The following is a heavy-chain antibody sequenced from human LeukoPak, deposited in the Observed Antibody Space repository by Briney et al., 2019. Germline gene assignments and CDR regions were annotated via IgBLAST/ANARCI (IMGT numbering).Heavy chain of an antibody. CDR1: GYTFTSYD. V-gene: IGHV1-8*03. Sequence: ASVKVSCKASGYTFTSYDINWVRQATGQGLEWMGWMNPNSGNTGYAQKFQGRVTITRNTSISTAYMELSSLRSEDTAVYYCARGLGIAALPNWFDPSGQGTLVTVSS. CDR2: MNPNSGNT. CDR3: ARGLGIAALPNWFDP. J-gene: IGHJ5*02. D-gene: IGHD6-6*01.